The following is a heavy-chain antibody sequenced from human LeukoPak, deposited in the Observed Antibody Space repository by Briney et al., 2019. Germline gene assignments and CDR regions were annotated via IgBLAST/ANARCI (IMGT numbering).Heavy chain of an antibody. J-gene: IGHJ4*02. CDR2: IDHRGTA. CDR1: GASYNAYY. V-gene: IGHV4-34*01. D-gene: IGHD3-3*01. Sequence: SETLSLTCADYGASYNAYYWSWIRQPPGKGLEWIGDIDHRGTATYNPSLKSRLSISADASKNQFSLKLNSVTDADTAVYYCAVGITILGVAASFDSWGQGNLVIVSS. CDR3: AVGITILGVAASFDS.